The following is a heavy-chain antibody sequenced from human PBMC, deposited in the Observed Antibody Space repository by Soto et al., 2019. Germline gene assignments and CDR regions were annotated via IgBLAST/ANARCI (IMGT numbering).Heavy chain of an antibody. CDR2: INPSGGST. D-gene: IGHD3-10*01. J-gene: IGHJ6*02. CDR1: GYTFTSYY. V-gene: IGHV1-46*01. CDR3: ARVRGGELYDGMDV. Sequence: QVQLVQSGAEVKKPGASVKVSCKASGYTFTSYYIHCVRQAPGQRLEWMGVINPSGGSTGYAQKFQGRVTMTRDTSTSKVYMELSSLRSEDTAVYYCARVRGGELYDGMDVWGQGTTVTVSS.